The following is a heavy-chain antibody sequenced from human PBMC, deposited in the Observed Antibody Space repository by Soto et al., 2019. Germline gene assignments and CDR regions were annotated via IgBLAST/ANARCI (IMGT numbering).Heavy chain of an antibody. D-gene: IGHD3-22*01. J-gene: IGHJ4*01. CDR2: IDWDDDE. V-gene: IGHV2-70*01. CDR3: ARVPGPPDSSGYLVFDN. Sequence: GSGPTLVNPTQTLTLTCTFSGFSLSTSGMCVSWIRQPPGKALEWLALIDWDDDEYYSTSLKTRLTISRDTSKNQVVLTMTNMDPVDTATYYCARVPGPPDSSGYLVFDNWGQETLVTVSS. CDR1: GFSLSTSGMC.